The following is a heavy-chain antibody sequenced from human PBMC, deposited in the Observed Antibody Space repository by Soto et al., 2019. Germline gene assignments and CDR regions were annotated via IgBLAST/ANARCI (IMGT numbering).Heavy chain of an antibody. CDR3: VREYASGWGY. CDR2: ISASSSTK. CDR1: GFTFSTYT. D-gene: IGHD6-19*01. J-gene: IGHJ4*02. Sequence: EVQLVESGGTLVQPGESLRLSCATSGFTFSTYTMNWVRQAPGKGLEWVSYISASSSTKKYADSVKGRFTISRDNAKNSLYLQMNSLRDEDTAAYYCVREYASGWGYWGQGTLVTVSS. V-gene: IGHV3-48*02.